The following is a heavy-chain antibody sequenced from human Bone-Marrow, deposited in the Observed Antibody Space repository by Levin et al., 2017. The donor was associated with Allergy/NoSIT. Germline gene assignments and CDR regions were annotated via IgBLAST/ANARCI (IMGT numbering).Heavy chain of an antibody. CDR3: AREGSGTAAAGSFDY. J-gene: IGHJ4*02. CDR1: GYTFTSYY. D-gene: IGHD6-13*01. Sequence: GESLKISCKASGYTFTSYYMHWVRQAPGQGLEWMGIINPSGGSTSYAQKFQGRVTMTRDTSTSTVYMELSSLRSEDTAVYYCAREGSGTAAAGSFDYWGQGTLVTVSS. V-gene: IGHV1-46*01. CDR2: INPSGGST.